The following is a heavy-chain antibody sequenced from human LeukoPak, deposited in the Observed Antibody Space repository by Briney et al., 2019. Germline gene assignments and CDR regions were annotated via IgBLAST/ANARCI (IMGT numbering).Heavy chain of an antibody. CDR1: GGSITTSNYY. J-gene: IGHJ5*02. CDR3: ARGGAVNWFDP. Sequence: SETLSLTCTVSGGSITTSNYYWGWIRQPPGKGLEWIGSIFYTGSAYYSPSLKSRVSILRDTSKNQFSLKLNSVTAADTAVYYCARGGAVNWFDPWGQGTLVTVSS. D-gene: IGHD1-26*01. CDR2: IFYTGSA. V-gene: IGHV4-39*07.